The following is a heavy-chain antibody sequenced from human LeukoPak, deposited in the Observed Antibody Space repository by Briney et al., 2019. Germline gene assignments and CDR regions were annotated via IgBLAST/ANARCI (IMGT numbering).Heavy chain of an antibody. V-gene: IGHV3-7*01. CDR2: IKQDGSEK. CDR1: GFTFSHYW. J-gene: IGHJ4*02. CDR3: ARDIVVVSAPSGLGY. Sequence: GGSLRLSCAASGFTFSHYWMTWVRQAPGKGLEWVANIKQDGSEKYYVDSVKGRFTISRDHAKNSLCLQMDSLRAEDTAVYYCARDIVVVSAPSGLGYWGQGTLVTVSS. D-gene: IGHD2-21*02.